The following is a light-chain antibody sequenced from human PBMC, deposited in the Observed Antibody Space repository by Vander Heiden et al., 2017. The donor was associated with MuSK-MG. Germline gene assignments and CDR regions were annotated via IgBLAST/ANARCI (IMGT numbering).Light chain of an antibody. CDR1: QSVSSN. CDR3: QQYNNWPQT. CDR2: GAS. J-gene: IGKJ5*01. Sequence: EIVMTQSPATLSVSPGERATLSCRASQSVSSNLAWYQQKPGQAPRLLIYGASTRATGIPARFSGIGSGTEFTLTISSLQSEDFAVYYCQQYNNWPQTFGQGTRLEIK. V-gene: IGKV3-15*01.